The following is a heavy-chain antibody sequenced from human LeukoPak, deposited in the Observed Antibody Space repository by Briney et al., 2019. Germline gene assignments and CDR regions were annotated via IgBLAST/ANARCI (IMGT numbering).Heavy chain of an antibody. Sequence: TGGSLRLSCAASGSTFSSHTMNWVRQAPGKGLEWVSYISSTSSVIYYADSVKGRFTTSRDNAKNSLYLQMNSLRAEDTAVYYCARNLPVADYWGQGTLVTVSS. CDR2: ISSTSSVI. D-gene: IGHD2-2*01. CDR1: GSTFSSHT. V-gene: IGHV3-48*04. CDR3: ARNLPVADY. J-gene: IGHJ4*02.